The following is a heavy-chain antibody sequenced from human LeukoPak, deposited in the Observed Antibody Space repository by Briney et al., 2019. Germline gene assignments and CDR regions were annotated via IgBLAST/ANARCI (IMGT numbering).Heavy chain of an antibody. Sequence: GGSLRLSCAASGFTFSSYAMSWVRQAPGKGLEWVSAISGSGGSTYYADSVKGRFTISRDNFKNTLYLQMNSLRAEDTAVYYCAKAYLQLWFLDAFDIWGQGTMVTVSS. D-gene: IGHD5-18*01. V-gene: IGHV3-23*01. CDR1: GFTFSSYA. CDR2: ISGSGGST. J-gene: IGHJ3*02. CDR3: AKAYLQLWFLDAFDI.